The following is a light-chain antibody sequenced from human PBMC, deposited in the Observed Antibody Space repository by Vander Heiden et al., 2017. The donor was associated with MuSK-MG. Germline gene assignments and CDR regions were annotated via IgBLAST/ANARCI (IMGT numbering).Light chain of an antibody. Sequence: EIVLTQSPATLSLSPGERATLSCRPSQSVSSFLAWYQQKPGQAPRLLIYDASNRATGIPARFSGSGSGTDFTLTISSLEPEDFAVYYCHQRSNWPLTFGAGTKVEIK. CDR3: HQRSNWPLT. J-gene: IGKJ4*01. CDR2: DAS. V-gene: IGKV3-11*01. CDR1: QSVSSF.